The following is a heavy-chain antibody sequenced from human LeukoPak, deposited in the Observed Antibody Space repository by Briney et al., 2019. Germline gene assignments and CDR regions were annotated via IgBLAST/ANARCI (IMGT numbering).Heavy chain of an antibody. CDR2: INPNSGGT. Sequence: GASVKVSXKASGYTFTGYYMHWVRQAPGQGLEWMGRINPNSGGTNYAQKFQGRVTMTRDTSISTAYMELSRLRSDDTAVYYCASAYRNYGSGSYYNGFDPWGQRTLVTVSS. D-gene: IGHD3-10*01. CDR1: GYTFTGYY. CDR3: ASAYRNYGSGSYYNGFDP. J-gene: IGHJ5*02. V-gene: IGHV1-2*06.